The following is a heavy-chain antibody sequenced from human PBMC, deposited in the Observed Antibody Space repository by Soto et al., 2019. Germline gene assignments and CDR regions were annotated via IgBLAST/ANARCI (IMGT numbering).Heavy chain of an antibody. CDR2: IIPVFGPA. V-gene: IGHV1-69*01. J-gene: IGHJ3*01. CDR3: ARAGTGSYLNAFDV. D-gene: IGHD1-26*01. CDR1: GGTFSNYD. Sequence: QVQLVQSGAEVEKPGSSVKVSCKASGGTFSNYDLSWVRQAPGQGLEWMGGIIPVFGPAHYAQKFQGRVTITADESTSTAYVELSSLRSEDTAVSYCARAGTGSYLNAFDVWGQGTMVTVSS.